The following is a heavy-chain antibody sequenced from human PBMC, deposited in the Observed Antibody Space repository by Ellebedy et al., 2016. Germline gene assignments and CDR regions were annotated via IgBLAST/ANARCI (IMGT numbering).Heavy chain of an antibody. D-gene: IGHD2-2*01. CDR1: GGSISSSSYY. V-gene: IGHV4-39*07. J-gene: IGHJ3*02. CDR3: ARVAYLLLLGAFDI. Sequence: SETLSLXCTVSGGSISSSSYYWGWIRQPPGKGLEWIGEINHSGSTNYNPSLKSRVTISVDTSKNQFSLKLSSVTAADTAVYYCARVAYLLLLGAFDIWGQGTMVTVSS. CDR2: INHSGST.